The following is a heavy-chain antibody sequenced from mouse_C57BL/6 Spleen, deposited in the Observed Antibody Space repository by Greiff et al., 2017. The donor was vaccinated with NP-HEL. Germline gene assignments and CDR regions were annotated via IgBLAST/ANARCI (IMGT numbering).Heavy chain of an antibody. CDR3: TRDYSNSYAMDY. CDR1: GFTFSSYA. V-gene: IGHV5-9-1*02. Sequence: EVKLVESGEGLVKPGGSLKLSCAASGFTFSSYAMSWVRQTPEKRLEWVAYISSGGDYIYYADTVKGRFTISRDNTRNTLYLQMSSLKSEDTAMYYCTRDYSNSYAMDYWGQGTSVTVSS. CDR2: ISSGGDYI. D-gene: IGHD2-5*01. J-gene: IGHJ4*01.